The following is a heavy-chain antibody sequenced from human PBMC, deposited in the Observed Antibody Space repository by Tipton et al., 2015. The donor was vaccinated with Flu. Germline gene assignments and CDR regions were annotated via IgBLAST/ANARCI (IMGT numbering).Heavy chain of an antibody. Sequence: LRLSCTVSGGSISSDNHYWGWIRQPPGEGLEWIGSIHYSGSTYYSLSLKSRVTISQDKSKNQFSLKLTSMTAAETAFYYCARIPRDLGAPGIDWGQGTLVTVSS. CDR3: ARIPRDLGAPGID. D-gene: IGHD6-13*01. J-gene: IGHJ4*02. CDR2: IHYSGST. V-gene: IGHV4-39*07. CDR1: GGSISSDNHY.